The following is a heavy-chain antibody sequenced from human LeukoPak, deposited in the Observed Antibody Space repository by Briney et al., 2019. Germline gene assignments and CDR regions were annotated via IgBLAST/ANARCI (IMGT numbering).Heavy chain of an antibody. Sequence: GESLKISCKGSGYSFPTYWIAWVRPMPGKGLEWMGIIYPGDSDTTYSPSFQGQVTISADKSISTAYLQWSSLKASDTAMYYCARPGYYYNAMDVWGQGTTVTVSS. CDR3: ARPGYYYNAMDV. V-gene: IGHV5-51*01. CDR2: IYPGDSDT. J-gene: IGHJ6*02. CDR1: GYSFPTYW.